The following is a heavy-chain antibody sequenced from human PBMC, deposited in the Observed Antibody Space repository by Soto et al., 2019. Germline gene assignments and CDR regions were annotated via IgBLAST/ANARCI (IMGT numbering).Heavy chain of an antibody. CDR3: ARDNCISTSCYSYYYYGMDV. D-gene: IGHD2-2*01. V-gene: IGHV3-23*01. J-gene: IGHJ6*02. CDR2: ISGSGVST. Sequence: GSLRLSCATSGFTFSSYAMTWVRQAPGKGLEWVSSISGSGVSTYYADSVEGRFTISRDNSKKKLFLQMNSLRAEDTAVYYCARDNCISTSCYSYYYYGMDVWGQGTTVTVSS. CDR1: GFTFSSYA.